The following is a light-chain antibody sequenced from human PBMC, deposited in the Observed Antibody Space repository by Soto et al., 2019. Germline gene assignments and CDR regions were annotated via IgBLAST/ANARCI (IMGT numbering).Light chain of an antibody. CDR1: SSDLAIYNY. V-gene: IGLV2-14*01. CDR2: QVT. Sequence: QSALTQPASVSGSPGQSITISCTGTSSDLAIYNYVSWYQQHPGKAPKLIIYQVTNRPSGVSNRFSGSRSGNTASFTISGLQAEDEADYYCSSYTDSSNYVFGTGTKLTVL. CDR3: SSYTDSSNYV. J-gene: IGLJ1*01.